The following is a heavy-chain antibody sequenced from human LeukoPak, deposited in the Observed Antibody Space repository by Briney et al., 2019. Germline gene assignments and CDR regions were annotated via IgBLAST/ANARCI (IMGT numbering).Heavy chain of an antibody. CDR3: AKDLFPMVRGADY. D-gene: IGHD3-10*01. Sequence: GGSLRLSCAASGFTFSSYAMSWVRQAPGKGLEWVSAISGSSGSTYYADSVKGRFTISRDNSKNTLYLQMNSLRAEDTAVYYCAKDLFPMVRGADYWGQGTLVTVSS. J-gene: IGHJ4*02. CDR1: GFTFSSYA. CDR2: ISGSSGST. V-gene: IGHV3-23*01.